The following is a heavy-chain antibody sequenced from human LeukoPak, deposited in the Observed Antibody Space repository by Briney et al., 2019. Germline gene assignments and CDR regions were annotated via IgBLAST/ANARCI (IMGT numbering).Heavy chain of an antibody. CDR2: ITSSSNTI. Sequence: PGGSLRLSCAASGFTFSTYSMNWVRQAPGKGLEWVSYITSSSNTIYYADSVKGRFTISRDNAKNSLYLQMNSLRAEDTAVYYCASFKWELGYFQHWGQGTLVTVSS. CDR3: ASFKWELGYFQH. CDR1: GFTFSTYS. V-gene: IGHV3-48*01. J-gene: IGHJ1*01. D-gene: IGHD1-26*01.